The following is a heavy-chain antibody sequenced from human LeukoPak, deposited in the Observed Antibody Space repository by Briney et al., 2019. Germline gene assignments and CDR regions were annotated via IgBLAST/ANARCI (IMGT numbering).Heavy chain of an antibody. CDR2: ISSDGTTT. V-gene: IGHV3-74*01. Sequence: RGSLRLSCAASGFTFSNYWMHWVRQAPGKGLVWVSVISSDGTTTAYADSVKGRFTISRDNAKNTLYLQMNSLRAEDTAIYYCVKDGGKSFSTTYDYWGQGTLVTVSS. CDR3: VKDGGKSFSTTYDY. CDR1: GFTFSNYW. D-gene: IGHD2-15*01. J-gene: IGHJ4*02.